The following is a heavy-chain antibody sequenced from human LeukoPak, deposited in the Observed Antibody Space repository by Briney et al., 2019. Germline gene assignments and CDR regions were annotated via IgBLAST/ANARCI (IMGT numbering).Heavy chain of an antibody. D-gene: IGHD2/OR15-2a*01. V-gene: IGHV1-8*01. CDR2: MNPNSGNT. CDR3: ARSRLLRSGNWFDP. CDR1: GYTFTSYD. J-gene: IGHJ5*02. Sequence: ASVKVSCKASGYTFTSYDINWVRQATGQGLEWIGWMNPNSGNTGYAQKFQGRVTMTRNTSISTAYMELSSLRSEDTAVYYCARSRLLRSGNWFDPWGQGTLVTVSS.